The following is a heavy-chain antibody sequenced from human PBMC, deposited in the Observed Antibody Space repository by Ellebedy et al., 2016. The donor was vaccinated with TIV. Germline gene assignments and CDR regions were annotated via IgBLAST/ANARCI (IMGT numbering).Heavy chain of an antibody. CDR1: GGTFSSYA. Sequence: AASVKVSCKASGGTFSSYAISWVRQAPGQGLEWMGGIIPIFGTANYAQKFQGRVTITADESTSTAYMELSSLRSEDTAVYYCAISYGSGIPNYFDYWGQGTLVTVSS. CDR2: IIPIFGTA. V-gene: IGHV1-69*13. J-gene: IGHJ4*02. D-gene: IGHD3-10*01. CDR3: AISYGSGIPNYFDY.